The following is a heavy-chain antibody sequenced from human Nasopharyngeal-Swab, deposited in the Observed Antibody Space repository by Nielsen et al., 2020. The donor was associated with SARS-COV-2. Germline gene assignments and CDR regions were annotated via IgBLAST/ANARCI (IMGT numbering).Heavy chain of an antibody. CDR1: GYTFTGYY. V-gene: IGHV1-2*02. D-gene: IGHD3-22*01. J-gene: IGHJ4*02. CDR3: ARGSMIVVFLDY. CDR2: INPNSGGT. Sequence: ASVKVSCKASGYTFTGYYMHCVRQAPGQGLEWMGWINPNSGGTNYAQKFQGRVTMTRDTSISTAYMELSRLRSDDTAVYYCARGSMIVVFLDYWGQGTLVTVSS.